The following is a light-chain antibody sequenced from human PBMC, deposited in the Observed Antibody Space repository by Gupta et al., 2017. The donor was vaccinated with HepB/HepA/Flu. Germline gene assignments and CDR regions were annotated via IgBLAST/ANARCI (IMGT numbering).Light chain of an antibody. J-gene: IGLJ2*01. CDR1: SLRSYY. CDR2: GKN. V-gene: IGLV3-19*01. CDR3: NSRDSSGTHVV. Sequence: SSELTQDPAVSVALGQTVRITCQGVSLRSYYASWYQQKPGQAPVLVIYGKNNRPSGIPDRFSGSSSGNTASLTITGAQAEDEADYYCNSRDSSGTHVVFGGGTKLTVL.